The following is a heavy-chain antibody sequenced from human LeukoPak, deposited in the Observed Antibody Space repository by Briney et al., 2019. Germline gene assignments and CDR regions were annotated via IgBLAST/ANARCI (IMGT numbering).Heavy chain of an antibody. J-gene: IGHJ4*02. CDR1: GDSVSSNSAA. CDR2: TYYRSKWST. V-gene: IGHV6-1*01. CDR3: ARLENRAFDF. D-gene: IGHD3-3*01. Sequence: SQALSLTCAISGDSVSSNSAAWNWIRQSPSRGLEWLGRTYYRSKWSTDYAVSVKSRITVNPDTSKNQFSLQLNPVTPEDTAVYYCARLENRAFDFWGQGTLITVSS.